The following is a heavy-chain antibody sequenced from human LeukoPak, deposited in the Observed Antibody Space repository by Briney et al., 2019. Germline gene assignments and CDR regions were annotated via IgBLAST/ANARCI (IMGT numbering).Heavy chain of an antibody. Sequence: PSETLSLTCAVYGGSFSGYYWSWIRQPPGKGLEWIGEINRSGSTNYNPSLKSRVTISVDTSKNQFSLKLSPVTAADTAVYYCARAGLNGDVDYWGQGTLVTVSS. CDR2: INRSGST. D-gene: IGHD4-17*01. J-gene: IGHJ4*02. V-gene: IGHV4-34*01. CDR1: GGSFSGYY. CDR3: ARAGLNGDVDY.